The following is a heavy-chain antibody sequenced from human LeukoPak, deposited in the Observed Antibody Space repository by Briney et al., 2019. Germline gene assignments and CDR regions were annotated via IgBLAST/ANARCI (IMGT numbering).Heavy chain of an antibody. CDR3: ATNYDFWSGYFI. CDR2: IYYSGST. CDR1: GGSISSYY. D-gene: IGHD3-3*01. J-gene: IGHJ4*02. V-gene: IGHV4-59*01. Sequence: SETLSLTCTVSGGSISSYYWSWIRQPPGKGLEWIGYIYYSGSTNYNPSLKSRVTISVDTSKNQFSLKLSSVTAADTAVYYCATNYDFWSGYFIRGQGTLVTVSS.